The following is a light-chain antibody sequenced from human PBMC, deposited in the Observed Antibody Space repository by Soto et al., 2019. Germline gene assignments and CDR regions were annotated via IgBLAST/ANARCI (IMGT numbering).Light chain of an antibody. CDR2: LAT. V-gene: IGKV4-1*01. CDR3: QQYEITPPP. CDR1: QSVLYSSNYKNY. Sequence: DIVMTQSPDSLSVSLGERATINCKSSQSVLYSSNYKNYLAWYQQRPGQPPKLLIYLATTRESGVPDRFSGSGSGTDFTLTITSLQAEDVAVYYCQQYEITPPPFGQGTKMAIK. J-gene: IGKJ2*01.